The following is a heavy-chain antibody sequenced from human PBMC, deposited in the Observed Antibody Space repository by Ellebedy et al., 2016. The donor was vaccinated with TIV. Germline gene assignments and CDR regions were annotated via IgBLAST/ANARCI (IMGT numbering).Heavy chain of an antibody. J-gene: IGHJ4*02. CDR2: IKSKTDGGTT. Sequence: GGSLRLSCAASGFTFTNAWMSWVRQAPGKGLEWVGHIKSKTDGGTTDYAAPVKGRFSISRDDSKNTLYLQMNSLKTEDTAVYYCTTDLVELILGGDYFDYWGQGTLVTVSS. CDR3: TTDLVELILGGDYFDY. D-gene: IGHD3-16*01. V-gene: IGHV3-15*01. CDR1: GFTFTNAW.